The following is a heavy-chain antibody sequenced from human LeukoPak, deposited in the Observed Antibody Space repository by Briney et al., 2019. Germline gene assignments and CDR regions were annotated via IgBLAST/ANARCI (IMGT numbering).Heavy chain of an antibody. D-gene: IGHD3-10*01. V-gene: IGHV1-2*02. Sequence: ASVKVSCKASRFTFTGYYIHWVRQAPGQGLEWMGWIDPNSGGTNYAPRFEGRVTMTRDTSISTAYMELSGLRSDDTAVYYCARDSRSPHYYCYFYLDVWGKGTTVTVSS. CDR2: IDPNSGGT. CDR1: RFTFTGYY. J-gene: IGHJ6*03. CDR3: ARDSRSPHYYCYFYLDV.